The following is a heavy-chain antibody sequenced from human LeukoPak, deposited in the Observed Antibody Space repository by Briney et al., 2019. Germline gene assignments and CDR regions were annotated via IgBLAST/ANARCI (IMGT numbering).Heavy chain of an antibody. CDR2: ISWNSGSI. CDR3: AKDKAYDSSGPIDY. J-gene: IGHJ4*02. V-gene: IGHV3-9*01. Sequence: GGSLRLSCVGTGFNFGSYAMHWVRQAPGKGLEWVSGISWNSGSIGYADSVKGRFTISRDNAKNSLYLQMNSLRAEDTALYYCAKDKAYDSSGPIDYWGQGTLVTVSS. D-gene: IGHD3-22*01. CDR1: GFNFGSYA.